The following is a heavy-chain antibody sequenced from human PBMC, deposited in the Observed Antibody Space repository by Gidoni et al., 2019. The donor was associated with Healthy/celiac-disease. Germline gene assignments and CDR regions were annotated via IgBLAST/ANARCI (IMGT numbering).Heavy chain of an antibody. D-gene: IGHD4-17*01. CDR1: GGSFSGYY. Sequence: QVQLQQWGAGLLKPSETLSLTCAVYGGSFSGYYGSWIRQPPGKGREWIGEINHSGSTNYNPSLKSRVTISVDTSKNQFSLKLSSVTAADTAVYYCARGDYGGSIRYWGQGTLVTVSS. V-gene: IGHV4-34*01. J-gene: IGHJ4*02. CDR3: ARGDYGGSIRY. CDR2: INHSGST.